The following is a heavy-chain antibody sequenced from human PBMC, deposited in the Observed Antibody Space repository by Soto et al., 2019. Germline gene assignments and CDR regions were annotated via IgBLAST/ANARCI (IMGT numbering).Heavy chain of an antibody. J-gene: IGHJ6*02. Sequence: ESGGGLVKPGGSLRLSCVGPGFIFSSYYMNWVRQAPGKGLEWVSSISGGSAYIYYADSVKGRFTISRDNAKNSLYLEMNSLRVEDPAVYYCVRVWRLVGRYGMDVWGQGTTVTVSS. CDR3: VRVWRLVGRYGMDV. V-gene: IGHV3-21*01. CDR2: ISGGSAYI. D-gene: IGHD6-25*01. CDR1: GFIFSSYY.